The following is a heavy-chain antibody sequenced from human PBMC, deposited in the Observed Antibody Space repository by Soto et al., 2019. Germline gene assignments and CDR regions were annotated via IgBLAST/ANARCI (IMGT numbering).Heavy chain of an antibody. Sequence: ASVKVSCKASGYIFTSYGISWVRQAPGQGLEWMGWISAYNGNTKYAQNLQGRVTLTTDTSTYTAYMELRSLQSDDTAVYYCASDFGSEFSAPGAVFDSWGQGALVTVSS. V-gene: IGHV1-18*01. D-gene: IGHD3-3*01. CDR1: GYIFTSYG. CDR3: ASDFGSEFSAPGAVFDS. CDR2: ISAYNGNT. J-gene: IGHJ4*02.